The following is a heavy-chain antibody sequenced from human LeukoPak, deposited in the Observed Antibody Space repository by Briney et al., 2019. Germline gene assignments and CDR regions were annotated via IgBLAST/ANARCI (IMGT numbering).Heavy chain of an antibody. CDR3: TRVVGGSGRSLDY. D-gene: IGHD6-19*01. J-gene: IGHJ4*02. CDR1: GDSISTYY. Sequence: QTSETLSLTCTVSGDSISTYYWSWIRQPPGKGLEWIGYIYYRVTSDYNPSLKSRVTMSVDMSTRQISLKLSSVTAADTAVYYCTRVVGGSGRSLDYWGQGTLVTVSS. CDR2: IYYRVTS. V-gene: IGHV4-59*01.